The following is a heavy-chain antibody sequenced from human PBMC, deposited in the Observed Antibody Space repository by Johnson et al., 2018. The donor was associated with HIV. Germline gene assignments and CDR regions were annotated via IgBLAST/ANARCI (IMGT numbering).Heavy chain of an antibody. J-gene: IGHJ3*02. CDR2: ISYDGSNK. D-gene: IGHD6-13*01. Sequence: VQLVESGGGVVQPGRSLRLSCAASVFTFSDYGMHWVRQAPGKGLEWVAVISYDGSNKYYADSVKGRFTISRDNSKNTLYLQMNSLRAEDTAVYYCAGDRGGIAEQSGAFDIWGQGTMVTVSS. V-gene: IGHV3-30*19. CDR3: AGDRGGIAEQSGAFDI. CDR1: VFTFSDYG.